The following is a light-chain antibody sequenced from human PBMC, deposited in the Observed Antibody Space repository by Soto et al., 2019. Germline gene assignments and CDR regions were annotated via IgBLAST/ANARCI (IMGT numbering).Light chain of an antibody. CDR3: SSYTSKSSLI. CDR1: MRDIGAYNL. CDR2: EVR. J-gene: IGLJ2*01. Sequence: QSALTQPASVSGSPGQSITISCAGTMRDIGAYNLVSWYQQHPGRAPQLIIYEVRNRPSGISFRFSGSKSGNTASLTISGLQAEDEADYYCSSYTSKSSLIFGGGTKVTVL. V-gene: IGLV2-14*01.